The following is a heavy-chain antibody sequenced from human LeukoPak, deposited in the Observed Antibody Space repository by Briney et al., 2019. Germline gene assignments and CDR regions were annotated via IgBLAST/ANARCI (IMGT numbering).Heavy chain of an antibody. Sequence: PGGSLRLSCAASGFTFSSYAMSWVRQAPGKGLEWVSGISATGDSTYYADSVRGRFTISRDNSRNMVYLQMHSLRAEDTAVYYCANGNGQRFLEWLHEVHFDSWGHGTLVTVSS. V-gene: IGHV3-23*01. J-gene: IGHJ4*01. D-gene: IGHD3-3*01. CDR2: ISATGDST. CDR3: ANGNGQRFLEWLHEVHFDS. CDR1: GFTFSSYA.